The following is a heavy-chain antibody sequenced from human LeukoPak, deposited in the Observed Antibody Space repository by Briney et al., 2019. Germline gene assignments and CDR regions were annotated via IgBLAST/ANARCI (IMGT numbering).Heavy chain of an antibody. CDR1: GGSISSYY. D-gene: IGHD6-19*01. J-gene: IGHJ3*02. CDR3: AREKGQWLVRYDAFDI. CDR2: IYYSGST. Sequence: SEALSLTRTVSGGSISSYYWSWIRQPPGKGLEWIGYIYYSGSTNYNPSLKSRVTISVDTSKNQFSLKLSSVTAADTAVYYCAREKGQWLVRYDAFDIWGQGTMVTVSS. V-gene: IGHV4-59*01.